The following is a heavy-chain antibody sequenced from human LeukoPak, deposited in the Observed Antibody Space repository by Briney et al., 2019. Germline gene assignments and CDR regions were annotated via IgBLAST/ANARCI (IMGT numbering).Heavy chain of an antibody. Sequence: PSETLSLTCAVYGGSFSGYYWSWIRQPPGKGLEWIGEINHSGSTNYNPSLKSRVTISVDTSKNQFSLKLSSATAADTAVYYCARGPGYGQANFDYWGQGTLVTVSS. CDR2: INHSGST. CDR1: GGSFSGYY. CDR3: ARGPGYGQANFDY. D-gene: IGHD5-18*01. J-gene: IGHJ4*02. V-gene: IGHV4-34*01.